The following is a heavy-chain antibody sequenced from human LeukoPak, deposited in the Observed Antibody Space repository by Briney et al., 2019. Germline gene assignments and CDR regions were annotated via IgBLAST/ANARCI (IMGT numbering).Heavy chain of an antibody. Sequence: PGGSLRLSCAASGFTFSAYWMTWVRQAPGKGLEWVANIKEDGSEKYYVDSVRGRFTISRDNAKNSLYLQMNSLRVEDTAVYYCARPVGTENYYVSWGQGTLVTVSS. J-gene: IGHJ5*02. CDR1: GFTFSAYW. D-gene: IGHD3-10*01. CDR2: IKEDGSEK. V-gene: IGHV3-7*01. CDR3: ARPVGTENYYVS.